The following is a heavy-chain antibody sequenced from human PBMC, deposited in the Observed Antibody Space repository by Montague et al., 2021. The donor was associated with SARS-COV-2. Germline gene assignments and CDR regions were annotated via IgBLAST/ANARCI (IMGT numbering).Heavy chain of an antibody. CDR3: AREGGWLSRGSYYFDY. CDR2: IYYSGXT. V-gene: IGHV4-39*07. D-gene: IGHD3-22*01. J-gene: IGHJ4*02. CDR1: GGSISSSSYY. Sequence: SETLSLTCTASGGSISSSSYYWDWIRQPPGKGLEWIGSIYYSGXTXYXXXXKXRVTISVDTSKNQFSLKLSSVTAADTAVYYCAREGGWLSRGSYYFDYWGQGTLVTVSS.